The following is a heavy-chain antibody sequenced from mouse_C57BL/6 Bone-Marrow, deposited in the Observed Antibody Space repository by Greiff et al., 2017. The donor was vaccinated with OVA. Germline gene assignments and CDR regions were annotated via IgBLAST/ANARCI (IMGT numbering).Heavy chain of an antibody. CDR2: IHPNSGST. CDR3: ARWGYYGSRKGYFDY. CDR1: GYTFTSYW. V-gene: IGHV1-64*01. Sequence: QVQLQQPGAELVKPGASVKLSCKASGYTFTSYWMHWVKQRPGQGLEWIGMIHPNSGSTNYNEKFKSKATLTVDKSSSTAYMQLSSLTSEDSAVYYCARWGYYGSRKGYFDYWGQGTTLTVSS. D-gene: IGHD1-1*01. J-gene: IGHJ2*01.